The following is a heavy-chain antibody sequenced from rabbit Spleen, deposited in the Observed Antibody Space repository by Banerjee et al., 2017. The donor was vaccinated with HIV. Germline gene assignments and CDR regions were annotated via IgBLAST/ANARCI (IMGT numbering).Heavy chain of an antibody. D-gene: IGHD3-3*01. CDR1: GFSFSSNW. CDR2: IDTTDGDT. J-gene: IGHJ4*01. V-gene: IGHV1S45*01. Sequence: LEESGGGLDKPGGTLTLTCTVSGFSFSSNWICWVRQAPGKGLEWIACIDTTDGDTDYASWAKGRFTISKTSSTTVTLQLNSLTAADTATYFCGRGNYDVLFNLWGQGTLVTVS. CDR3: GRGNYDVLFNL.